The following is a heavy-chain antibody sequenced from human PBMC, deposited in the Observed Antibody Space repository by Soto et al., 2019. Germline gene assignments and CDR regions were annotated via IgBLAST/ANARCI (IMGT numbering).Heavy chain of an antibody. V-gene: IGHV2-5*02. CDR2: IYWDDDK. D-gene: IGHD3-22*01. J-gene: IGHJ4*02. CDR1: GLSLSTSGVG. CDR3: PHYSTSSDYTYAFDY. Sequence: SGPTLVNPTQTLTLTCTFSGLSLSTSGVGVAWIRQPPGKALEWLALIYWDDDKRYNPSLKSRLTITKDTSKNQVVLTMTNMDPLDTATYYCPHYSTSSDYTYAFDYRGQRALVTVSS.